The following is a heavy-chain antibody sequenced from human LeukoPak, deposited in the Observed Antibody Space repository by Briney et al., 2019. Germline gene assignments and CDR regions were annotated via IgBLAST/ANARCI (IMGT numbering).Heavy chain of an antibody. J-gene: IGHJ5*02. CDR1: GGSISSSSYY. CDR3: ARSYGEELNGFGP. Sequence: SETLSLTCTVSGGSISSSSYYWGWIRQPPGKGLEWIGSIYYSGSTYYNPSLKSRVTISVDTSKNQFSLNLSSVTAADTALYFCARSYGEELNGFGPWGQGTLVTVSS. V-gene: IGHV4-39*01. D-gene: IGHD4-17*01. CDR2: IYYSGST.